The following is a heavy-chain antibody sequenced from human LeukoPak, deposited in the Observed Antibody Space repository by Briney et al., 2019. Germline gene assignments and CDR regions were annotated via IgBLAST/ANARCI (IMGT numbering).Heavy chain of an antibody. J-gene: IGHJ4*02. D-gene: IGHD2-21*02. CDR3: VRVVTSQSYYFDY. CDR1: GGTFSKYA. CDR2: IIPIFATA. Sequence: SVKVSCKASGGTFSKYAVSWVRQAPGQGLEWMGGIIPIFATANYAQKFQGRVMITADESTSTAYMELSRLRSDDTAVYYCVRVVTSQSYYFDYWGQGTLVTVSS. V-gene: IGHV1-69*13.